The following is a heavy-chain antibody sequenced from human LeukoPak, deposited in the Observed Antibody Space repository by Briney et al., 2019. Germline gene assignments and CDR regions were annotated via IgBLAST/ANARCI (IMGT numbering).Heavy chain of an antibody. V-gene: IGHV3-23*01. Sequence: GGSLRLSCAASGFTFSNYAMNWVRQAPGKGLEWVSGISGSGGGTDYADSLRGRFTISRDNSKNTLYLQMNSLRAEDTAVYYCARVPTDYYDSSGYYYAHDYWGQGTLVTVSS. CDR3: ARVPTDYYDSSGYYYAHDY. J-gene: IGHJ4*02. CDR1: GFTFSNYA. CDR2: ISGSGGGT. D-gene: IGHD3-22*01.